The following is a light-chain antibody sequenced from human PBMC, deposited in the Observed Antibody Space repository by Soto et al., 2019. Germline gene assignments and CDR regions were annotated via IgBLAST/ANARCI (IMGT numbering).Light chain of an antibody. CDR3: CSSTTSATYV. CDR2: DVS. CDR1: SSDVGASNH. J-gene: IGLJ1*01. V-gene: IGLV2-14*03. Sequence: QSVLTQPASVSGSPGQSITISCTGTSSDVGASNHVSWYHQLPGKAPKLMIHDVSDRPSGVSNRFSGSKSGNTASLTISGLQAEDEADYYCCSSTTSATYVFGTGTQLTVL.